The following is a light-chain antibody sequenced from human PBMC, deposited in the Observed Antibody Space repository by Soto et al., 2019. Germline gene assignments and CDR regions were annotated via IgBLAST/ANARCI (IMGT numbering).Light chain of an antibody. CDR3: QQYNSWLWT. J-gene: IGKJ1*01. V-gene: IGKV3-20*01. Sequence: EFVLTQSPGTLSLSPGERATLSCRASQTVRNNYLAWYQQKPGQAPRFLIYGASSRATGIPDRFSGGGSGTDFTLIISSLQSEDSAVYYCQQYNSWLWTFGQGTKVDIK. CDR1: QTVRNNY. CDR2: GAS.